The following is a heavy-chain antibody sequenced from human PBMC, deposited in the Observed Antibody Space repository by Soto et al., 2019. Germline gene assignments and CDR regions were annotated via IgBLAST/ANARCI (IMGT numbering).Heavy chain of an antibody. D-gene: IGHD3-22*01. Sequence: SETLSLTCTVSGGSISSGGYYWIWIRQHPGKGLEWIGYIYYSGSTYYNPSLKSRVTISVDTSKNQFSLKLSSVTAADTAVYYCARGVADYDSSGPPDYWGQGTLVTVSS. CDR3: ARGVADYDSSGPPDY. CDR1: GGSISSGGYY. V-gene: IGHV4-31*03. CDR2: IYYSGST. J-gene: IGHJ4*02.